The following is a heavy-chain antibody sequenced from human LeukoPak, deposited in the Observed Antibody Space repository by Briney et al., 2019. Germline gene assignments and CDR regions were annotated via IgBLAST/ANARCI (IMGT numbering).Heavy chain of an antibody. CDR3: AREGLAEGGAFDI. CDR2: IYSGGST. D-gene: IGHD1-26*01. CDR1: GITVSSNY. V-gene: IGHV3-66*01. J-gene: IGHJ3*02. Sequence: GGSLRLSCAASGITVSSNYMSWVRQAPGKGLEWVSVIYSGGSTYYADSVKGRFTISRDNSKNTLYLQMNRLRAEDTAVYYCAREGLAEGGAFDIWGQGTMATVSS.